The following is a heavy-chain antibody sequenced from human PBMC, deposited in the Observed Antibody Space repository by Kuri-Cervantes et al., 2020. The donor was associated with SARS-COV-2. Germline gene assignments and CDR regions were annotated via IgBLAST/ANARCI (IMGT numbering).Heavy chain of an antibody. CDR3: AKGKIAAAGFGVDY. CDR1: GFAVSSYY. V-gene: IGHV3-53*01. D-gene: IGHD6-13*01. CDR2: MYNGGAT. J-gene: IGHJ4*02. Sequence: GGSLRLSCAASGFAVSSYYMTWVRQPPGLGLEWVSVMYNGGATYYADSVKGRFTISRDNSKNTLYLQMNSLRAEDTAVYYCAKGKIAAAGFGVDYWGQGTLVTVSS.